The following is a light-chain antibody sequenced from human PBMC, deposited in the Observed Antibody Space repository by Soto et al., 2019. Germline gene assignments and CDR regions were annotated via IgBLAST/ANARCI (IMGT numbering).Light chain of an antibody. CDR2: KAT. Sequence: DIQMTQSPSTLSASVGDGVTITCRASQNIGSWLAWYQQKPGEAPKLLISKATNLQSGVPSRFSGRGSGTDVSLTISSLQPVDSATYFCQQYNDFQYSFGPGTKLDI. J-gene: IGKJ2*01. V-gene: IGKV1-5*03. CDR3: QQYNDFQYS. CDR1: QNIGSW.